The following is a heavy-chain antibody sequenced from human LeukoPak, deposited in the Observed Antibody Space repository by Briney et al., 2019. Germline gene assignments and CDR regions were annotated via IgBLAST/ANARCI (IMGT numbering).Heavy chain of an antibody. D-gene: IGHD6-19*01. CDR1: GGSISSSSYY. J-gene: IGHJ3*02. Sequence: PSETLSLTCTVSGGSISSSSYYWGWIRQPPGKGLEWIGSIYYSGSTYYNPSLKSRVTISVDTSKNQFSLKLSSVTAADTAVYYCASAPPYSSGWYPSPSDAFDIWGQGTMVTVSS. V-gene: IGHV4-39*07. CDR3: ASAPPYSSGWYPSPSDAFDI. CDR2: IYYSGST.